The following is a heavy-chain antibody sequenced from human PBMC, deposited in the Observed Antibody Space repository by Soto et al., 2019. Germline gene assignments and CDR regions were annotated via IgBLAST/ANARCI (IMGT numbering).Heavy chain of an antibody. V-gene: IGHV4-30-2*01. Sequence: QLQLQESGSGLVKPSQTLSLTCAVSGGSISSGGYSWSWIRQPPGKGLEWIGYIYHSGSTYYNPSLKSRVTISVDRSKNQFSLMLTPVTAADSAVYYCAGGGWLPRYCWGQGTLVTVSS. CDR1: GGSISSGGYS. CDR2: IYHSGST. D-gene: IGHD5-12*01. J-gene: IGHJ4*02. CDR3: AGGGWLPRYC.